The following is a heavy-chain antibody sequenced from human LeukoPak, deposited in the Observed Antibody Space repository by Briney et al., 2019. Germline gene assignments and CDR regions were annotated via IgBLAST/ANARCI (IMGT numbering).Heavy chain of an antibody. CDR2: IYSGGST. J-gene: IGHJ4*02. V-gene: IGHV3-53*01. CDR1: GFTLSSYS. D-gene: IGHD4-23*01. Sequence: GGSLRLSCEASGFTLSSYSMSWVRQAPGKGLEWVSVIYSGGSTYYADSVKGRFTISRDNSKNTLYLQMNSLRAEDTAVYYCARDVARGGNARGDYWGQGTLVTVSS. CDR3: ARDVARGGNARGDY.